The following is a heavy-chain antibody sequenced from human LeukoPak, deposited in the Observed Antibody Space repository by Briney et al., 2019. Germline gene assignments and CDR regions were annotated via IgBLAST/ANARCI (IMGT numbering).Heavy chain of an antibody. CDR2: ISSGGRTI. D-gene: IGHD4-11*01. V-gene: IGHV3-48*03. J-gene: IGHJ4*02. Sequence: GGSLRLSCATSGFTFSTYEMSWVRQAPGKGLEWVSYISSGGRTIYYADSVKGRFTTSRDNAKNSLYLQVNSLRAQDTAVYYCTTWRDSRFDYWGQGTLVTVSS. CDR1: GFTFSTYE. CDR3: TTWRDSRFDY.